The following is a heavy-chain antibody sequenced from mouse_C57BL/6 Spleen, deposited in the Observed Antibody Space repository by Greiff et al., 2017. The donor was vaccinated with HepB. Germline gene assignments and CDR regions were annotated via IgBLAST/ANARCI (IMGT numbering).Heavy chain of an antibody. CDR3: AIGGSSGYVGY. D-gene: IGHD3-2*02. CDR1: GYTFTSYW. CDR2: IYPSDSET. Sequence: QVQLQQPGAELVRPGSSVKLSCKASGYTFTSYWMDWVKQRPGQGLEWIGNIYPSDSETHYNQKFKDKATLTVDKSSSTAYMQLSSLTSEDSAVYYCAIGGSSGYVGYWGQGTTLTVSS. J-gene: IGHJ2*01. V-gene: IGHV1-61*01.